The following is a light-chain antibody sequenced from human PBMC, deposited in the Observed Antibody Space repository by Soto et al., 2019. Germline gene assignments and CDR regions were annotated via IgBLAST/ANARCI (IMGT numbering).Light chain of an antibody. Sequence: DFQMTQSPSTLSASVGDRVTITCRASQSLNTRLAWYQKKPGKAPKLLIYDASSLESGVPSRFSGSGSGTEFTLTISSLQADDVATYYCQQYNSYWTYGQGTKVDIK. V-gene: IGKV1-5*01. J-gene: IGKJ1*01. CDR1: QSLNTR. CDR3: QQYNSYWT. CDR2: DAS.